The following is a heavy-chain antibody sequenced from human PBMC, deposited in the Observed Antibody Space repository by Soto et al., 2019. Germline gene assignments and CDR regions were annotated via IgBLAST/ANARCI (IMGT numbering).Heavy chain of an antibody. CDR1: GYTLTELS. V-gene: IGHV1-24*01. J-gene: IGHJ6*03. CDR3: ATGRAPGYYYYYYMDV. D-gene: IGHD3-10*01. Sequence: ASVKVSCKVSGYTLTELSMHWVRQAPGKGLEWMGGFDPEDGETIYAQKFQGRVTMTEDTSTDTAYMELSSLRSEDTAVYYCATGRAPGYYYYYYMDVWGKGTTVTVSS. CDR2: FDPEDGET.